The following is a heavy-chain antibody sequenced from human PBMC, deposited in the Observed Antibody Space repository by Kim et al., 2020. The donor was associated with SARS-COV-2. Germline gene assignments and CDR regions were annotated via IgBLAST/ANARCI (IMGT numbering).Heavy chain of an antibody. Sequence: KSYQDSVKGRFAIARDHAKNTLSLQMNSLRAEDTAVYYWTTVFEFWGQGNLVTVSS. V-gene: IGHV3-74*01. CDR3: TTVFEF. CDR2: K. J-gene: IGHJ4*02.